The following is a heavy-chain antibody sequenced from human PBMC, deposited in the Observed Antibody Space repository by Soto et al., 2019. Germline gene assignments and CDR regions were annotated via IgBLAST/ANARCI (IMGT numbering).Heavy chain of an antibody. V-gene: IGHV1-3*05. CDR2: INVGNGNT. J-gene: IGHJ5*02. D-gene: IGHD6-19*01. CDR3: ARDKWGSGSRWLDP. CDR1: GYTYISYS. Sequence: QVQVVQSGAEEKKPGASAKVSCKASGYTYISYSMHWVRQAPGQRLEWMGWINVGNGNTKYSQNFQGRVTINQDTSASTAYMELSSLTSEDTAVYYCARDKWGSGSRWLDPWGQGTLVTVSS.